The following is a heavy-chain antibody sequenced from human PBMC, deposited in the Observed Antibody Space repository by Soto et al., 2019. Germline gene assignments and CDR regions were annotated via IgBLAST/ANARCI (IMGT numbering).Heavy chain of an antibody. CDR2: IWYDGSGQ. Sequence: QVQLVESGGGLVQPGRSLRLSCVVSGFTFSNYGMHWVRQAPGKGLEWVADIWYDGSGQRYAGSVQGRFTISRDNSKNTLYLQINSLRVEDTAVYYFAKDEVSRKYYGHSLDVWGQGTTVTVSS. CDR1: GFTFSNYG. CDR3: AKDEVSRKYYGHSLDV. V-gene: IGHV3-33*03. D-gene: IGHD4-17*01. J-gene: IGHJ6*02.